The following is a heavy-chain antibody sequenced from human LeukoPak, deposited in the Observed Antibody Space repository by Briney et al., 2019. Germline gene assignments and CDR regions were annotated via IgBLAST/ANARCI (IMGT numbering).Heavy chain of an antibody. CDR2: IWYDGSNK. V-gene: IGHV3-33*08. J-gene: IGHJ4*02. D-gene: IGHD4-17*01. CDR3: ARDILGGDSHYFDY. Sequence: PGGSLRLSCAASGFTFSSYWMSWVRQAPGKGLEWVAVIWYDGSNKYYADSVKGRFTISRDNSKNTLYLQMSSLRAEDTAVYYCARDILGGDSHYFDYWGQGTLVTVSS. CDR1: GFTFSSYW.